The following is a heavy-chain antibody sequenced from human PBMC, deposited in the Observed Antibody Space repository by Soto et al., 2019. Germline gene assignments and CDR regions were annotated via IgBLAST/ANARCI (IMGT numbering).Heavy chain of an antibody. V-gene: IGHV3-23*01. J-gene: IGHJ4*02. Sequence: EVQLLESGGGLVQPGGSLRLSCAASGFTFSSYSMSWVRQAPGKGLEWVSIIGVGGGDRYYPESVNVRFTISRDNSRDTLYLEMNSLRDEDKAVYYCARVRFGELVWGQGTLVTVSS. CDR1: GFTFSSYS. CDR2: IGVGGGDR. CDR3: ARVRFGELV. D-gene: IGHD3-10*01.